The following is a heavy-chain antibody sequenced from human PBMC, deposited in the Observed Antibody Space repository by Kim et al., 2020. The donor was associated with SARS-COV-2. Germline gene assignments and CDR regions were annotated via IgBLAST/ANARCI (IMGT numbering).Heavy chain of an antibody. V-gene: IGHV1-3*01. Sequence: SQKFQGRVTITRDTSASTAYMELSSLRSEDTAVYYCARVYSGSYWDAFDIWGQGTMVTVSS. D-gene: IGHD1-26*01. CDR3: ARVYSGSYWDAFDI. J-gene: IGHJ3*02.